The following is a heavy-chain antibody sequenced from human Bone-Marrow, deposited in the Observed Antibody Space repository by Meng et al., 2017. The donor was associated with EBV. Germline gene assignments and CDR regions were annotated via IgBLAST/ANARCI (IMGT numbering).Heavy chain of an antibody. CDR1: GGPFRSDA. J-gene: IGHJ4*02. CDR2: LIPMSGAP. V-gene: IGHV1-69*01. CDR3: ASESGRGFTPDF. D-gene: IGHD3-10*01. Sequence: QVHMEQSGAEVKMPGSSVKISCKTSGGPFRSDAVSWVRQGPGQGLEWLGGLIPMSGAPHYAQKFRNRVTITADEYTRTHYMELSSLRSDDTAVYYCASESGRGFTPDFWGQGTLVTVSS.